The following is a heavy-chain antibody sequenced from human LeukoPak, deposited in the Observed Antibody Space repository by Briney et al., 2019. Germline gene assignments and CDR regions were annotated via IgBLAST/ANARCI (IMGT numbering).Heavy chain of an antibody. V-gene: IGHV1-69*13. J-gene: IGHJ5*02. CDR3: ARGGPYSSSSLDP. Sequence: ASVKVSCKASGGTFSSYAISWVRQAPGQGLEWMGGIIPIFGTANYVQKFQGRVTITADESTSTAYMELSSLRSEDTAVYYCARGGPYSSSSLDPWGQGTLVTVSS. D-gene: IGHD6-6*01. CDR2: IIPIFGTA. CDR1: GGTFSSYA.